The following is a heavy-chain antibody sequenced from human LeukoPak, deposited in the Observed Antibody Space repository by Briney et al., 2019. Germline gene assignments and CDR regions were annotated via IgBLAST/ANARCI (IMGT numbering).Heavy chain of an antibody. CDR1: GGSVSSGTYY. J-gene: IGHJ4*02. CDR2: IYYSGST. Sequence: PSETLSLTCTVSGGSVSSGTYYWGWLRQPPGKGLEWIGYIYYSGSTNYNPSLKSRVTISVDTSKNQFSLKLSSVTAADTAVYYCARCDLMGASDFDYWGQGTLVTVSS. V-gene: IGHV4-61*01. CDR3: ARCDLMGASDFDY. D-gene: IGHD1-26*01.